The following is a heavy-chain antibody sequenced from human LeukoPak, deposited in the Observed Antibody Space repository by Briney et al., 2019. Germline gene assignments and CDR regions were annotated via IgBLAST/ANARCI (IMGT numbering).Heavy chain of an antibody. CDR2: IWYDGSNK. J-gene: IGHJ4*02. CDR1: EFPFSSYG. V-gene: IGHV3-33*06. D-gene: IGHD3-22*01. CDR3: AKDRSAYYYDSSGPKDY. Sequence: PGRSLRLSCAASEFPFSSYGMHWVGQAPGKGLEGVAVIWYDGSNKYYADSVKGRFTISRDNSKNTLYLQMNSLRAEDTDVYYCAKDRSAYYYDSSGPKDYWGQGTLVTVSS.